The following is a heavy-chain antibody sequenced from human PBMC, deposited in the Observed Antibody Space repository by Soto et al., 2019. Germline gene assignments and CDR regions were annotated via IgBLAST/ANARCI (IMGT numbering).Heavy chain of an antibody. D-gene: IGHD3-10*01. J-gene: IGHJ3*02. V-gene: IGHV4-31*03. CDR2: IYYSGST. CDR1: GGSISSGGYY. CDR3: ARDHRGYYGSVTDRNDAFDI. Sequence: QVQLQESGPGLVKPSQTLSLTCTVSGGSISSGGYYWSWIRQHPGKGLEWIGYIYYSGSTYYNPSLKSRVTISVDTSKNQFSLKLSSVTAADTAVYYCARDHRGYYGSVTDRNDAFDIWGQGTMVTVSS.